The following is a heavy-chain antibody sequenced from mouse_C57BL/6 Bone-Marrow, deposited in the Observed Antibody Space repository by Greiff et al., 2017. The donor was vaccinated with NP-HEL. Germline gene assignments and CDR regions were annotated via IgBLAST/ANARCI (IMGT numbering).Heavy chain of an antibody. CDR3: ARSTGLLYGSSYWYYYAMDY. Sequence: QVQLQQSGAELVRPGASVKMSCKASGYTFTSYNMHWVKQTPRQGLEWIGAIYPGNGDSSYNQKFKGKATLTVDKSSSTAYMQLSSLTSEDSAVYFCARSTGLLYGSSYWYYYAMDYWGQGTSVTVSS. J-gene: IGHJ4*01. V-gene: IGHV1-12*01. CDR1: GYTFTSYN. D-gene: IGHD1-1*01. CDR2: IYPGNGDS.